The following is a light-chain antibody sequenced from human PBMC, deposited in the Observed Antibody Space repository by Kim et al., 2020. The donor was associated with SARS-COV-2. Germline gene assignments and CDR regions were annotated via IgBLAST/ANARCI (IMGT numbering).Light chain of an antibody. V-gene: IGLV6-57*01. J-gene: IGLJ3*02. CDR1: TGSIASNY. Sequence: GKTVTISCTRSTGSIASNYGQWYQPRPGSSPTTVIYADNQRPSGVPDRFSGSIDSSSNSASLTISGLKTEDEADDYCQSYDSSNQVFGGGTQLTVL. CDR2: ADN. CDR3: QSYDSSNQV.